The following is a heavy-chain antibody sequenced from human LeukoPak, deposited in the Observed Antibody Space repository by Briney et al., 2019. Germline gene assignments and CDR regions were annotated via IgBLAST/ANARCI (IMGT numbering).Heavy chain of an antibody. V-gene: IGHV1-24*01. CDR1: GYTLTELS. D-gene: IGHD6-13*01. CDR3: ATGGIAAAGQLDY. CDR2: FDPEDGET. J-gene: IGHJ4*02. Sequence: ASVKVSCKVSGYTLTELSMHWVRQAHGKGLEWMGGFDPEDGETIYAQKFQGRVTITADTSTDTAYMELSSLRSEDTAVYYCATGGIAAAGQLDYWGQGTLVTVSS.